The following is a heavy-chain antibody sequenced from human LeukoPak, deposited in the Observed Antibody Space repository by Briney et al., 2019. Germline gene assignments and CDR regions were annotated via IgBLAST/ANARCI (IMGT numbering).Heavy chain of an antibody. V-gene: IGHV3-23*01. J-gene: IGHJ4*02. CDR3: ARVKVAGTTLDY. CDR2: ISGSGGST. CDR1: GFTFSSYA. D-gene: IGHD6-19*01. Sequence: GGSPRLSCAASGFTFSSYAMSWVRQAPGKGLEWVSAISGSGGSTYYADSVKGRFTISRDNAENSLYLQMNSLRAEDTAVYYCARVKVAGTTLDYWGQGTLVTVSS.